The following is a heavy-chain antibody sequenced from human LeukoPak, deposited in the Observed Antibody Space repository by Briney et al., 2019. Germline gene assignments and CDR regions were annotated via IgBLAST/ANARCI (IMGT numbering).Heavy chain of an antibody. J-gene: IGHJ4*02. CDR3: ARLNYGDYTMNDY. CDR1: GYTFTGYY. D-gene: IGHD4-17*01. V-gene: IGHV1-2*02. CDR2: INPNSGGT. Sequence: ASVKVSCKASGYTFTGYYMHWVRQAPGQGLEWMGWINPNSGGTNYAQKFQGRVTMTRDTSISTAYMELSRLRSDDTAVYYCARLNYGDYTMNDYWGQGTLVTVSS.